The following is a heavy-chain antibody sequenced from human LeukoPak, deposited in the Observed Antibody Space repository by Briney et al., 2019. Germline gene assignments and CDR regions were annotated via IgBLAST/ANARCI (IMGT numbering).Heavy chain of an antibody. V-gene: IGHV3-7*02. D-gene: IGHD3-16*02. CDR1: GFTFSSYR. CDR3: ARLLYDYVWGSYRSYYSDF. J-gene: IGHJ4*02. Sequence: GGSLRLSCAASGFTFSSYRMSWVRQAPGKGLECVANMKQDGSEKYYADSVKGRFIISRDNAKNSLYLQMNSLRAEDTAVYYCARLLYDYVWGSYRSYYSDFWGQGTLVTVSS. CDR2: MKQDGSEK.